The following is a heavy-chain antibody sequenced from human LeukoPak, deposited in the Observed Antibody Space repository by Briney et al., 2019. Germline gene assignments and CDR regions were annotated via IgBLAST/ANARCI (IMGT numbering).Heavy chain of an antibody. Sequence: ASVKVSCKASGYTFTGHYMHWVRQAPGQGLEWMGWINPNSGGTNYAQKFQGRVTMTRDTSISTAYMELSSLRSEDTAVYYCARDYGDYEANDYWGQGTLVTVSS. D-gene: IGHD4-17*01. CDR2: INPNSGGT. CDR3: ARDYGDYEANDY. CDR1: GYTFTGHY. V-gene: IGHV1-2*02. J-gene: IGHJ4*02.